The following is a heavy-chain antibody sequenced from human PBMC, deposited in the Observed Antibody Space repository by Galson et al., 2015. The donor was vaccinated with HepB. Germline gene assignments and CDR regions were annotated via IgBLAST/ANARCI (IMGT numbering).Heavy chain of an antibody. CDR1: GFSFNIFS. V-gene: IGHV3-48*01. Sequence: SLRLSCAASGFSFNIFSVSWVRQAPGKGLEWISYSDTTSTTTYYAESVRGRFTISSDNAKRLVHLQLNSLRVDDTAVYYCARDRGYCTGGNCYRFFDFWGQGIMVTVSS. D-gene: IGHD2-15*01. J-gene: IGHJ3*01. CDR3: ARDRGYCTGGNCYRFFDF. CDR2: SDTTSTTT.